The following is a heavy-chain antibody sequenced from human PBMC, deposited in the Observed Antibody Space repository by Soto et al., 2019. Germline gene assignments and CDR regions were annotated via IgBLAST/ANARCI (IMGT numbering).Heavy chain of an antibody. CDR1: GFSLSGYW. Sequence: PGGSLRLSCAASGFSLSGYWMHWVRQAPGKGLVWVSRIDTYGSATKYADSVEGRFSISKDNAENTLYLQMNNLRADDTAVYYCVRVLKSIGWDNDVWAIWGQGTMVTVSS. CDR3: VRVLKSIGWDNDVWAI. V-gene: IGHV3-74*01. J-gene: IGHJ3*02. CDR2: IDTYGSAT. D-gene: IGHD6-19*01.